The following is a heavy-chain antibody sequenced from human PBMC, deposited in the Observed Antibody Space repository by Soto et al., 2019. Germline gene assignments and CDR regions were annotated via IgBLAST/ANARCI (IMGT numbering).Heavy chain of an antibody. V-gene: IGHV1-24*01. D-gene: IGHD3-16*01. CDR2: LNPENGKT. CDR3: ASPSVPPRRLGWYFDL. J-gene: IGHJ2*01. Sequence: QVQLVQSGAEVKKPGASVKVSCKVSGDTLTELSMHWVRQGPGTGLEWMGGLNPENGKTIYAQKLEGRVTMTEDTSADTASMELSGLTSDDTAMYFCASPSVPPRRLGWYFDLWGRGTLVAVSS. CDR1: GDTLTELS.